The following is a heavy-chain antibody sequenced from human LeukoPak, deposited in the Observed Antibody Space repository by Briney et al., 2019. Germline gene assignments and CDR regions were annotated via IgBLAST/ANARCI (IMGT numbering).Heavy chain of an antibody. CDR1: GASLRISY. CDR2: VHPSDTS. J-gene: IGHJ5*02. Sequence: SETLSLTCTVSGASLRISYWTWIRLPAGKGLEWIGRVHPSDTSDYNPSLKSRVTMSVDTSKNHFSLRLSSVTAADTAFYYCARVSYDSGSYISGGWFDPWGQGTLVTVSS. D-gene: IGHD3-10*01. CDR3: ARVSYDSGSYISGGWFDP. V-gene: IGHV4-4*07.